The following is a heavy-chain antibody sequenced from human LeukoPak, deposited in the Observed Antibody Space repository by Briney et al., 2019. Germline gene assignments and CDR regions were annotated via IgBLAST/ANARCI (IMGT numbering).Heavy chain of an antibody. D-gene: IGHD6-19*01. CDR1: GFTFSSYG. J-gene: IGHJ4*02. Sequence: GRSLRLSCAASGFTFSSYGMDWVGQAPGNGLEGVAFIRYDGSNKYYADSVKGRFTISRDSSKNTLYLQMNSLRAEDTAVYYCAKDPYSSGWYFDYWGQGTLVTVSS. CDR2: IRYDGSNK. V-gene: IGHV3-30*02. CDR3: AKDPYSSGWYFDY.